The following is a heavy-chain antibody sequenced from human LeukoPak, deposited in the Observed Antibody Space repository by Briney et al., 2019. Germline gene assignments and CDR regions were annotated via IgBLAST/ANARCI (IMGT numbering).Heavy chain of an antibody. J-gene: IGHJ4*02. Sequence: SETLSLTCAVYGGSFSGYYWSWIRQPPGKGLEWIGEINHSGSTNYNPSLKSRVTMSVDTSKNQFSLKLSSVTAADTAVYYCAKRPYDYVWGSYRYPAGYYFDYWGQGTLVTVSS. CDR2: INHSGST. CDR1: GGSFSGYY. D-gene: IGHD3-16*02. V-gene: IGHV4-34*01. CDR3: AKRPYDYVWGSYRYPAGYYFDY.